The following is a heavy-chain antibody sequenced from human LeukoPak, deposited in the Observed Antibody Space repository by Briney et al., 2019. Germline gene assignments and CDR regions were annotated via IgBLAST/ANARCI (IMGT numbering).Heavy chain of an antibody. D-gene: IGHD4/OR15-4a*01. Sequence: GGSLRLSCAASGFTFTTYWMTWVRQAPGKGLQWVANINENGSEKNYLNSVRGRFTISRDNVKNSLYLQMNSLTAEDTAVYYCATYRRSSLTIQDYRGQRTLVTVSS. CDR3: ATYRRSSLTIQDY. V-gene: IGHV3-7*01. J-gene: IGHJ4*02. CDR1: GFTFTTYW. CDR2: INENGSEK.